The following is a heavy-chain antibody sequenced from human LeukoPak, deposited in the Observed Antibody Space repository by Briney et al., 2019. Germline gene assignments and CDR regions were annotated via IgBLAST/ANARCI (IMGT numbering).Heavy chain of an antibody. CDR2: ISWNSGSI. D-gene: IGHD5-12*01. Sequence: GGSLRLSCAASGFTFDDYAMHWVRQAPGKGLEWVSGISWNSGSIGYADSVKGRFIISRDNSKNTLYLQMNSLRAEDTAVYYCARAIGYSGYVKGYFDYWGQGTLVTVSS. CDR1: GFTFDDYA. V-gene: IGHV3-9*01. J-gene: IGHJ4*02. CDR3: ARAIGYSGYVKGYFDY.